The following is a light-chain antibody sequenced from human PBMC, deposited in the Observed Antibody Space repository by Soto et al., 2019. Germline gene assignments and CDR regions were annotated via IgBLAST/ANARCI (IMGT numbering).Light chain of an antibody. CDR3: QKYGSSPWT. J-gene: IGKJ1*01. CDR2: GAS. Sequence: EIVLTQSPGTLSLSPGGRATLSRGASQSVSSSYLAWYQQKPGQAPRLLIYGASSRATGIPDRFSGSGSGTDFTLTISRVEPEDFAVYYCQKYGSSPWTFGQGTKGDIK. V-gene: IGKV3-20*01. CDR1: QSVSSSY.